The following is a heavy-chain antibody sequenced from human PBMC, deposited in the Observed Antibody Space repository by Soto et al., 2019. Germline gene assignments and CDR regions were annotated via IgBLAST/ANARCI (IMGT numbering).Heavy chain of an antibody. CDR2: INHSGST. D-gene: IGHD2-8*02. J-gene: IGHJ4*02. CDR1: GGSFSGYY. CDR3: ARDKITGLFDY. V-gene: IGHV4-34*01. Sequence: QVQLQQWGAGLLKPSETLSLTCAVYGGSFSGYYWTWIRQPPGTGLEWIGEINHSGSTNYNPSLKSPVTISVDTSKNQFSLTLTSVTAADPAVYYCARDKITGLFDYWGQGTLVTVSS.